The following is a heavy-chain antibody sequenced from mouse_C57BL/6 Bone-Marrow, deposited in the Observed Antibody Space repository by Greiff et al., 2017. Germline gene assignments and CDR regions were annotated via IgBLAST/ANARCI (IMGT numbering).Heavy chain of an antibody. Sequence: VQLQQPGAELVKPGASVKMSCKASGYTFTSYWITWVKQRPGQGLEWIGDIYPGSGSTNYTETFKSKATLTVDTSSSTAYMQLSSLTSEDSAFYYCARDGNDAMDYWSRGTSVTVSS. CDR2: IYPGSGST. CDR3: ARDGNDAMDY. CDR1: GYTFTSYW. J-gene: IGHJ4*01. D-gene: IGHD2-1*01. V-gene: IGHV1-55*01.